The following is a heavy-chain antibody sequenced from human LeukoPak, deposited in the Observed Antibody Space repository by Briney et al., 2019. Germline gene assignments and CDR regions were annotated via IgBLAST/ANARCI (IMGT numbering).Heavy chain of an antibody. D-gene: IGHD6-13*01. Sequence: GGSLRLSCAASGFTVSSNYMSWVRQAPGKGLEWVSGISGSTTYTYYADSVKGRFTISRDNARNSLFLQMNSLRAEDTAVYYCARARTTGIAAAGTTYYSDYWGQGTLVTVSS. V-gene: IGHV3-21*01. CDR3: ARARTTGIAAAGTTYYSDY. J-gene: IGHJ4*02. CDR1: GFTVSSNY. CDR2: ISGSTTYT.